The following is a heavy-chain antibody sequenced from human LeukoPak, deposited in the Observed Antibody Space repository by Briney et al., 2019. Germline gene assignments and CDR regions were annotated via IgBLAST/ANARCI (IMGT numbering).Heavy chain of an antibody. J-gene: IGHJ4*02. Sequence: SETLSLTCAVYGGSFSGYYWSWIRQPPGKGLEWIGEINHSGSTYYNPSLKSRVTISVDTSKNQFSLKLSSVTAADTAVYYCARGVIAAAPYWGQGTLVTVSS. D-gene: IGHD6-13*01. V-gene: IGHV4-34*01. CDR1: GGSFSGYY. CDR2: INHSGST. CDR3: ARGVIAAAPY.